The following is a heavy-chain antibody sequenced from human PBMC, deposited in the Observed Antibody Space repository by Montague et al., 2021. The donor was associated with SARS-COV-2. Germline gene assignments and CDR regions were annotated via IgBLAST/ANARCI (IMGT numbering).Heavy chain of an antibody. V-gene: IGHV4-34*01. CDR1: GESFSGFF. CDR3: ARWDPQTLTVISLRGKSAKDY. CDR2: INDRGVTNY. J-gene: IGHJ4*02. Sequence: SQSLSLTCAVYGESFSGFFWSWIRQPPGKGLEWIAEINDRGVTNYNYNPSLGSRVTISADTSKNQFSLKLRSVTAADTAVYYCARWDPQTLTVISLRGKSAKDYWGQGTLVTDSS. D-gene: IGHD4-11*01.